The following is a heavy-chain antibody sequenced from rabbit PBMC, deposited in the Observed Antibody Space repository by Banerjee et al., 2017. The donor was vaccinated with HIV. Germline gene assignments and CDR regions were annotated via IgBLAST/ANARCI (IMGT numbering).Heavy chain of an antibody. CDR3: ATRYSTYAVGGYDL. CDR2: IYTGYGST. V-gene: IGHV1S45*01. CDR1: GFSFSSSYY. Sequence: QEQLEESGGDLVQPEGSLTLTCTASGFSFSSSYYMCWVRQAPGKGLEWIGCIYTGYGSTYYASWAKGRFTISKTTSTTVTLQMTSLTAADTATYFCATRYSTYAVGGYDLWGPGTLVTVS. D-gene: IGHD7-1*01. J-gene: IGHJ6*01.